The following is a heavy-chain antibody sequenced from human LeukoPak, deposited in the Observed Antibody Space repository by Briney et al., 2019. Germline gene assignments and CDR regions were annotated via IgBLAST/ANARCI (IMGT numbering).Heavy chain of an antibody. CDR1: GYTFTSHA. V-gene: IGHV7-4-1*02. CDR2: INTNTGNP. D-gene: IGHD5-24*01. CDR3: ARREEMATILPGY. Sequence: ASVKVSCKASGYTFTSHAMNWVRQAPGQGLEWMGWINTNTGNPTYAQGFTGRFVFSLDTSVSTAYLQISSPKAEDTAVYYCARREEMATILPGYWGQGTLVTVSS. J-gene: IGHJ4*02.